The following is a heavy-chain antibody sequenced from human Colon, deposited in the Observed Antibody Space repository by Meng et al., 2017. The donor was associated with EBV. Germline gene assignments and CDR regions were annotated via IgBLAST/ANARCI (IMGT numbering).Heavy chain of an antibody. Sequence: VRRRWWGAGRLSPSRGLPLTCGVYGGSFSGYFWSWIRQPPEKGLEWIGEINHSGSTNYNPSLKSRVTISVDTSKKQFSLKLSSVTAADTAVYYCARGPGGSYYLYYFDYWGQGTLVTVSS. CDR3: ARGPGGSYYLYYFDY. J-gene: IGHJ4*02. D-gene: IGHD1-26*01. V-gene: IGHV4-34*01. CDR1: GGSFSGYF. CDR2: INHSGST.